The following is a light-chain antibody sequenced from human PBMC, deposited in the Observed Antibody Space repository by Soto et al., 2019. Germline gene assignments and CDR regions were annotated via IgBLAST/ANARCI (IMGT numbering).Light chain of an antibody. Sequence: QSALTQPASVSGSLGQSITISCTGTSSDVCYYDYVSWYQQHPGRAPKLMIYGVTNRPSGISNRFSGSKSGNTASLTISGLQAEDEADYYCLSYTTSSTYVFGAGTKLTVL. CDR1: SSDVCYYDY. CDR2: GVT. V-gene: IGLV2-14*01. CDR3: LSYTTSSTYV. J-gene: IGLJ1*01.